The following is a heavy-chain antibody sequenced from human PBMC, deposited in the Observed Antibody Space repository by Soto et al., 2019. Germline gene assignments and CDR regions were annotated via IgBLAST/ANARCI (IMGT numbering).Heavy chain of an antibody. J-gene: IGHJ6*02. Sequence: ASVKVSCKASGGTFSSYAIIWVRQAPGQGLEWLGRINPKSGGTSTAQKFQGWVTMTTDTSISTASMELTRLTSDDTAIYYCARGDSTDCSNGVCSFFYNHDMDVWGQGTTVTVSS. CDR3: ARGDSTDCSNGVCSFFYNHDMDV. CDR1: GGTFSSYA. D-gene: IGHD2-8*01. V-gene: IGHV1-2*04. CDR2: INPKSGGT.